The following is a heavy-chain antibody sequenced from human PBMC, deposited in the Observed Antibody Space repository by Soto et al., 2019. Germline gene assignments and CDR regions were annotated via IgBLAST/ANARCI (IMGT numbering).Heavy chain of an antibody. J-gene: IGHJ6*02. Sequence: GASVKVSCKASGYTFTSYGISWVRQAPGQGLKWMGWMNPNSCNTGYAQKFQGRVTMTRNTSISTAYMDLSSLRSEDTAVYYCSIPLQYSSSWYGDYYYYYGMDVWGQGTTVTVSS. CDR2: MNPNSCNT. D-gene: IGHD6-13*01. CDR3: SIPLQYSSSWYGDYYYYYGMDV. CDR1: GYTFTSYG. V-gene: IGHV1-8*02.